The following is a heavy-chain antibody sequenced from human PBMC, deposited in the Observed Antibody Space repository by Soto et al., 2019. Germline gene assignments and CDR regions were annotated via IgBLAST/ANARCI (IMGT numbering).Heavy chain of an antibody. CDR3: AKIGLGRCSGGSCRELYFAS. D-gene: IGHD2-15*01. Sequence: EVQLLESGGGLVQPGGSLRISCAASGFTFDDYAMSWVRQAPGEGPEWASVISGSGGRAYYADSVRGRFTISRDNSKNTLSLQMNSLRAEDTAVYYCAKIGLGRCSGGSCRELYFASWGQGTLVTVSS. V-gene: IGHV3-23*01. J-gene: IGHJ4*02. CDR2: ISGSGGRA. CDR1: GFTFDDYA.